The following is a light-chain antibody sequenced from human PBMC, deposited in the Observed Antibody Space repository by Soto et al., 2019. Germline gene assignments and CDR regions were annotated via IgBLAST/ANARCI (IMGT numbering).Light chain of an antibody. CDR1: RSNIGTYT. V-gene: IGLV1-44*01. CDR3: AACDDSRRAVI. Sequence: QSVLTQSASAYATPGQRVTVSCSAGRSNIGTYTVNWYQQLPGTAPTLLIFRNHQRPSGVPDRFSGSKSCTSDSLAISGPHSEDEAEYYCAACDDSRRAVIFVGGTKLTVL. CDR2: RNH. J-gene: IGLJ2*01.